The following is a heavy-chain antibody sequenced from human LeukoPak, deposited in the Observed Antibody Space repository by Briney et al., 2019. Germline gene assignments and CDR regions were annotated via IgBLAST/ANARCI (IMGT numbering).Heavy chain of an antibody. D-gene: IGHD2-15*01. Sequence: GGSLRLSCAASGFTFSSYGMHWVRQAPGKGLEWVAFIRYDGSNKYYADSVKGRFTISRDNAKNSLYLQMNSLRAEDTALYYCAKEQYCSGGSCFYWGQGTLVTVSS. CDR3: AKEQYCSGGSCFY. CDR1: GFTFSSYG. V-gene: IGHV3-30*02. CDR2: IRYDGSNK. J-gene: IGHJ4*02.